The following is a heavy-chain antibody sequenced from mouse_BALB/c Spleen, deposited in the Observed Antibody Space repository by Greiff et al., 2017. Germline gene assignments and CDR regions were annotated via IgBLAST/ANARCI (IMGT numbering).Heavy chain of an antibody. V-gene: IGHV5-17*02. D-gene: IGHD2-3*01. J-gene: IGHJ4*01. CDR3: ARGDGYYFYAMDY. CDR1: GFTFSSFG. Sequence: EVMLVESGGGLVQPGGSRKLSCAASGFTFSSFGMHWVRQAPEKGLELVAYISSGSSTIYYADTVKGRFTISRDNPKNTLFLQMTSLRSEDTAMYYCARGDGYYFYAMDYWGQGTSVTVSS. CDR2: ISSGSSTI.